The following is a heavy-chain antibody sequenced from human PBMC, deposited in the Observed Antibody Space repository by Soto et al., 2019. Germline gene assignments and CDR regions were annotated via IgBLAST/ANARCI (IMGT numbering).Heavy chain of an antibody. CDR3: ARDGDIVLVPAPIPSYGTDV. CDR2: ISYDGSKK. CDR1: GFTFSSYG. J-gene: IGHJ6*02. Sequence: GGSLRLACAASGFTFSSYGMHWVRQAPGKGLEWVAVISYDGSKKYYADSVKGRFTISRDNSKNTLYLQMNSLRAEDTAVYYCARDGDIVLVPAPIPSYGTDVSGPGTTLTVSS. D-gene: IGHD2-2*01. V-gene: IGHV3-30*03.